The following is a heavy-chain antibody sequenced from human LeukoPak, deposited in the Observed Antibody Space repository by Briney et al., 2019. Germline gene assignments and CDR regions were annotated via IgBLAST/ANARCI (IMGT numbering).Heavy chain of an antibody. CDR3: ARGGSPYGMDV. D-gene: IGHD3-10*01. J-gene: IGHJ6*02. Sequence: GGSLRLSCVASGFPLGNYAMSWVRQAPGKGLEWISYTSSSGSTIYYADSVRGRFTMSRDNAKKSMYLQMNSLSAEDTAIYYCARGGSPYGMDVWGPGTTVTVSS. CDR1: GFPLGNYA. CDR2: TSSSGSTI. V-gene: IGHV3-48*03.